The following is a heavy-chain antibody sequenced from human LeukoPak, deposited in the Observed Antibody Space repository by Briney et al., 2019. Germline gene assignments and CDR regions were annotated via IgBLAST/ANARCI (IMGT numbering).Heavy chain of an antibody. CDR1: GYSFTSYW. CDR3: ARTLVRYSYGPYWYFDL. V-gene: IGHV5-51*01. J-gene: IGHJ2*01. D-gene: IGHD5-18*01. Sequence: GESLKISCKGSGYSFTSYWIGWVRQVPGKGLEWMGIIYPGDSDTRYSPSFQGQVTISADKSISTAYLQWSSLKASDTAMYYCARTLVRYSYGPYWYFDLWGRGTLVTVSS. CDR2: IYPGDSDT.